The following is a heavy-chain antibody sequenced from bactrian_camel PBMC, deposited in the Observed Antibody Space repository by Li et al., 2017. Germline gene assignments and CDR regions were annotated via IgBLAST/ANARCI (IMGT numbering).Heavy chain of an antibody. CDR2: LNTDGST. CDR1: SFDTGSRS. J-gene: IGHJ4*01. D-gene: IGHD3*01. V-gene: IGHV3S55*01. Sequence: GSVQAGGSLKLSCTASSFDTGSRSMAWFRQRPGEEREGVATLNTDGSTSYADSVKGRFTISKDNAKNTLYLQMNSLKPEDTAMYYCAADSGSFWFGQCLLSSDNFNYWGQGTQVTVS. CDR3: AADSGSFWFGQCLLSSDNFNY.